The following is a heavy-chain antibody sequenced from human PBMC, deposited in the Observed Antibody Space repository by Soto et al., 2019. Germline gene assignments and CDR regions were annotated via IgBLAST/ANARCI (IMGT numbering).Heavy chain of an antibody. D-gene: IGHD6-6*01. Sequence: LRLSCVASGFIFSNFGMHWVRQAPGKGLEWVAVISSDEKIKQYADSVRGRFAISRDNSKNTLYLQMTSLRAEDTAIYYCARGLRSVLEYWGQGTLVTVSS. CDR2: ISSDEKIK. V-gene: IGHV3-33*01. CDR1: GFIFSNFG. CDR3: ARGLRSVLEY. J-gene: IGHJ4*02.